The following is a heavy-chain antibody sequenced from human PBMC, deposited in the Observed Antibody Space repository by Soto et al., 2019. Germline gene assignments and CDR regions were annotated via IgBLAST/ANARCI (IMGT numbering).Heavy chain of an antibody. D-gene: IGHD1-1*01. Sequence: ASVKVSCKASGYTFTSYGISWVRQAPGQGLEWMGWISAYNGNTNYAQKLQGRVTMTTDTSTSTAYMELRSLRSGDTAVYYCASGTGTTYGYYYYGMDVWGQGTTVTVSS. CDR3: ASGTGTTYGYYYYGMDV. CDR1: GYTFTSYG. V-gene: IGHV1-18*01. J-gene: IGHJ6*02. CDR2: ISAYNGNT.